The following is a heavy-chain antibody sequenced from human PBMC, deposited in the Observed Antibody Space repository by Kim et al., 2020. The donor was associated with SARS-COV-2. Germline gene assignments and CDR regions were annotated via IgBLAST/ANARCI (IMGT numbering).Heavy chain of an antibody. J-gene: IGHJ4*02. CDR1: GYTFINYY. CDR2: INPVRGST. V-gene: IGHV1-46*01. CDR3: ARDLGAVYGSGWSGFDY. Sequence: ASVKVSCKASGYTFINYYVHWVRQAPGQGLEWIGIINPVRGSTSYAQKFQGRVTMTRDTSTNTFYMELSSLTSEDTAVFYCARDLGAVYGSGWSGFDYWGQGTLVTVSS. D-gene: IGHD6-19*01.